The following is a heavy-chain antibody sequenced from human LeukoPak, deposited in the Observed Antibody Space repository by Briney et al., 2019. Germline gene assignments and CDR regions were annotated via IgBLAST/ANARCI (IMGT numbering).Heavy chain of an antibody. CDR1: GYTFTSYG. D-gene: IGHD3-22*01. CDR2: ISAYNGNT. J-gene: IGHJ4*02. Sequence: ASVKVSYKASGYTFTSYGISWVRQAPGQGLEWMGWISAYNGNTNYAQKLQGRVTMTTDTSTSTAYMELRSLRSDDTAVYYCARELTMIGGVSNFDYWGQGTLVTVSS. CDR3: ARELTMIGGVSNFDY. V-gene: IGHV1-18*01.